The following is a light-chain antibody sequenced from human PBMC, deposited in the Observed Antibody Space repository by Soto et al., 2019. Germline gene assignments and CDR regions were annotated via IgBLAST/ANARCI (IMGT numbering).Light chain of an antibody. Sequence: DIQMTQSPSSVSAYIGDRVTISCRASQGIYKWLVWYQQKPGKAPKLLIYAASSLQSGVPSRFSGSGYGTDFTLTISSLQPEDFATYYCQQADSFPLSFGGGTKVHIK. CDR1: QGIYKW. V-gene: IGKV1-12*01. CDR3: QQADSFPLS. J-gene: IGKJ4*01. CDR2: AAS.